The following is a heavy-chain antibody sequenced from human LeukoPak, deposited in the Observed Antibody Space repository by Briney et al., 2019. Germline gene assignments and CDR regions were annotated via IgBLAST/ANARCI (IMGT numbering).Heavy chain of an antibody. J-gene: IGHJ4*02. D-gene: IGHD3-3*02. Sequence: PGGSLRLSCAASGFTFTSYSMNWVRQAPGKGLEWVSTISGGGGSTYYADSVKGRFTISRDNSKNTLYLQVNSLRVEDTAVYYCARLGLPDYWGQGTLVTVSS. CDR1: GFTFTSYS. CDR2: ISGGGGST. V-gene: IGHV3-23*01. CDR3: ARLGLPDY.